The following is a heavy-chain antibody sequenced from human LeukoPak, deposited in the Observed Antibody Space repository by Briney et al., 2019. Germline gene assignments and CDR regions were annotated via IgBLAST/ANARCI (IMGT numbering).Heavy chain of an antibody. CDR1: GFTFSSYA. Sequence: GRSLRLSCAASGFTFSSYAMHWVRQAPGKGLEWVAVISYDGSNKYYADSVKGRFTISRDNSKNTLYLQMNSLRAEDTAVYYCARVRSPYDSSGPYYYYYMDVWGKGTTVTVSS. J-gene: IGHJ6*03. CDR2: ISYDGSNK. D-gene: IGHD3-22*01. CDR3: ARVRSPYDSSGPYYYYYMDV. V-gene: IGHV3-30-3*01.